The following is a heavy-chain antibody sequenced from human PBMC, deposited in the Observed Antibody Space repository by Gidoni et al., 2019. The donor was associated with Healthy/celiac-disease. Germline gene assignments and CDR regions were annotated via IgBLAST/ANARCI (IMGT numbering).Heavy chain of an antibody. V-gene: IGHV3-21*01. CDR3: ARVISDYYYYGMDV. Sequence: EVQLVESGGGLVKPGGSLRLSCAASGFTFSSYSMNWVRQAPGKGLEWVSSISSSSSYIYYADSVKGRFTISRDNAKNSLYLQMNSLRAEDTAVYYCARVISDYYYYGMDVWGQGTTVTVSS. J-gene: IGHJ6*02. CDR1: GFTFSSYS. CDR2: ISSSSSYI.